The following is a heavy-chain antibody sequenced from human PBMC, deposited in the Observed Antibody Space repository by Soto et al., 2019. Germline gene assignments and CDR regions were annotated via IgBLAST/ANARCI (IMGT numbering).Heavy chain of an antibody. D-gene: IGHD6-19*01. CDR2: INAGNGNT. V-gene: IGHV1-3*01. CDR1: GYTFTSYA. CDR3: ARGYSLDWQWLYYFDY. J-gene: IGHJ4*02. Sequence: GASVKVSCKASGYTFTSYAMHWVRQAPGQRLEWMGWINAGNGNTKYSQKFQGRVTITRDTSASTAYMELSSLRSEDTAVYYCARGYSLDWQWLYYFDYWGQGTLVTVSS.